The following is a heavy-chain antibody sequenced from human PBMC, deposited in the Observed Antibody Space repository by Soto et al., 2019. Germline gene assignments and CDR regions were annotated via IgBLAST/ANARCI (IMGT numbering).Heavy chain of an antibody. D-gene: IGHD3-3*01. CDR2: ISATGFSK. CDR1: GFTFDTHA. Sequence: EVRLLESGGGFVRPGGSLRLACSASGFTFDTHAMAWVRQAPGKGLEWVASISATGFSKYHADSVKGRITISRENSNNTVYLQMKTLRAEDTAVYNWAMVSAFDFWSGHFVFGWFDSWGQGTEVTVSS. J-gene: IGHJ5*01. V-gene: IGHV3-23*01. CDR3: AMVSAFDFWSGHFVFGWFDS.